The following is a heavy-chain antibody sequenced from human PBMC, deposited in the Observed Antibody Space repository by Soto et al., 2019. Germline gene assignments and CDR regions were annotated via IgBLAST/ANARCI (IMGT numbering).Heavy chain of an antibody. CDR3: ARDLYYDILTGPYGMDV. J-gene: IGHJ6*02. V-gene: IGHV4-61*03. CDR1: GGSINSGDYY. CDR2: IYYSGST. D-gene: IGHD3-9*01. Sequence: SETLSLTCTVSGGSINSGDYYWSWIRQPPGKGLEWIGYIYYSGSTNYNPPLKSRVTISVDTSKNHFSLKLSSVTAADTAVYNCARDLYYDILTGPYGMDVWGQGTTVTVSS.